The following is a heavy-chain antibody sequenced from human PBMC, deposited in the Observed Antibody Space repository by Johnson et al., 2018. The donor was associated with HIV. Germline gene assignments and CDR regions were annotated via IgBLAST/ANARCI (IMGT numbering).Heavy chain of an antibody. Sequence: VQLVEPGGGVVQPGGSLRLSCAASGFNFNIYGMHWVRQAPVRGLEWVAFIRYDGSYKNYVDSAKGRFTISRDNSKNTLYLQMNSLSAEDTAVYYCAKPLVGATRDDAFDVWGQGTVVTVSS. CDR1: GFNFNIYG. CDR3: AKPLVGATRDDAFDV. J-gene: IGHJ3*01. CDR2: IRYDGSYK. V-gene: IGHV3-30*02. D-gene: IGHD1-26*01.